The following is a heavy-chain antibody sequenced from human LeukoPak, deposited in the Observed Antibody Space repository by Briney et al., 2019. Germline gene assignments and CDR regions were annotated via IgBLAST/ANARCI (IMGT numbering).Heavy chain of an antibody. D-gene: IGHD3-10*01. CDR2: IRSKAYGGTT. CDR3: TRESRRGPFDY. CDR1: GFTFGDYA. V-gene: IGHV3-49*04. J-gene: IGHJ4*02. Sequence: PGGSLRLSCTASGFTFGDYAMSWVRQAPGKGLEWVGFIRSKAYGGTTEYAASVKGRFTISRDDSKSIAYLQMNSLKTEDTAVYYCTRESRRGPFDYWGQGTLVTVSS.